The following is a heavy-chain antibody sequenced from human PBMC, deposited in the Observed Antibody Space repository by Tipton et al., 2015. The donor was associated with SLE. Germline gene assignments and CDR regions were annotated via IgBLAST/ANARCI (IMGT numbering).Heavy chain of an antibody. CDR1: GASFSGYY. D-gene: IGHD3-22*01. CDR3: ARGFRYSSGPGAY. J-gene: IGHJ4*02. CDR2: INESGSS. Sequence: TLSLTCGVYGASFSGYYWNWIRQPPGKGLEWIGEINESGSSKYNPSLKSRVTISVDTSKNQFSLKLTSVTAADTAVYYCARGFRYSSGPGAYWGQGTLVTVSS. V-gene: IGHV4-34*01.